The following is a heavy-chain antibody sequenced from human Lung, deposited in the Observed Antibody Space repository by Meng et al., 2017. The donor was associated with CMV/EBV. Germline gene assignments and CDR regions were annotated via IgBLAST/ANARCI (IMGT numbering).Heavy chain of an antibody. D-gene: IGHD6-13*01. CDR2: ISSGGTSR. V-gene: IGHV3-48*03. J-gene: IGHJ5*02. CDR3: TRGSASWSEYNWFDP. Sequence: GGSXRLXXATSGFTFSSYEMNWVRQAPGKGLEWISYISSGGTSRYYADSVKGRFSISIDNAKNSLYLQMNSLRVEDTALYYCTRGSASWSEYNWFDPWGQGTXVTVAS. CDR1: GFTFSSYE.